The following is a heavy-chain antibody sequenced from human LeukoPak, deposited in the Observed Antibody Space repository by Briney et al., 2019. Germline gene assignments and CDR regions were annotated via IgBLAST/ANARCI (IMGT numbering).Heavy chain of an antibody. J-gene: IGHJ2*01. V-gene: IGHV5-10-1*04. CDR2: IDPSDSYI. Sequence: GESLKISCKGSGYTFTSYWISWVRQMPGKGLEWMGRIDPSDSYINYSPSFQGQVTISADKSISSAYLQWSSLKASDTAIYYCARRGGGDSGAYDSSYWYFDLWGRGTLVTVSS. CDR3: ARRGGGDSGAYDSSYWYFDL. D-gene: IGHD3-3*01. CDR1: GYTFTSYW.